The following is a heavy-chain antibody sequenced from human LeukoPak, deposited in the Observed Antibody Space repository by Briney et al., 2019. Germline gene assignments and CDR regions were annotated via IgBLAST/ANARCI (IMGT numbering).Heavy chain of an antibody. CDR3: ARAKDPPGGAFDI. J-gene: IGHJ3*02. V-gene: IGHV3-21*04. CDR2: ISSSSSYI. CDR1: GFTFSTSW. Sequence: GGSLRLSCAASGFTFSTSWMAWVRQAPGKGLEWVSSISSSSSYIYYADSVKGRFTISRDNAKNSLYLQMNSLRAEDTAVYYCARAKDPPGGAFDIWGQGTMVTVSS. D-gene: IGHD3-10*01.